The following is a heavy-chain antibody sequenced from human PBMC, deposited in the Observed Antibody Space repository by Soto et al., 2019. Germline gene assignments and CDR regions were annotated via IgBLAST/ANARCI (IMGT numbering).Heavy chain of an antibody. CDR3: AKDSEVSRFCDFRGGALAAFGNDRFDP. D-gene: IGHD3-3*01. V-gene: IGHV4-39*02. Sequence: SETLSLTCTVSGGSISSSSYYWGWIRQPPGMGLEWIGSIYYSGSTYYNPSLKSRVTISVDTSKNQFSLKLSSVTAADTAVYYCAKDSEVSRFCDFRGGALAAFGNDRFDPWGQGTLVTVSS. CDR1: GGSISSSSYY. J-gene: IGHJ5*02. CDR2: IYYSGST.